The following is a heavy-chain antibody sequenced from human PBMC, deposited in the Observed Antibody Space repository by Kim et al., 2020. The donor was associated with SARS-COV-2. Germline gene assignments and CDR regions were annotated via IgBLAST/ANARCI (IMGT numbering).Heavy chain of an antibody. V-gene: IGHV3-48*03. J-gene: IGHJ4*02. CDR1: GFTFSSYE. CDR3: ARQNPAFTFLRSPNYFDY. D-gene: IGHD2-2*01. Sequence: GGSLRLSCTASGFTFSSYEMNWVRQAPGKGMEWVSYISSSGSTINYADSVKGRFTISRDNAKNSLYLQMNSLRAEDTAVYYCARQNPAFTFLRSPNYFDYWGQGTLVTVSS. CDR2: ISSSGSTI.